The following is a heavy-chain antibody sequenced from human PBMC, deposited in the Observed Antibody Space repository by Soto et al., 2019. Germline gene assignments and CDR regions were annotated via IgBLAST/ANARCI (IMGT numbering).Heavy chain of an antibody. D-gene: IGHD6-13*01. V-gene: IGHV4-39*01. CDR1: GGSISSSSYY. Sequence: SETLSLTCTVSGGSISSSSYYWGWIRQPPGKGLEWIGSIYSSGSTYYNPSLKSRVTISVDTSKNQFSLKLSSVTAADTAVYYCARQVRSWSNFDYWGQGTLVTVSS. CDR2: IYSSGST. CDR3: ARQVRSWSNFDY. J-gene: IGHJ4*02.